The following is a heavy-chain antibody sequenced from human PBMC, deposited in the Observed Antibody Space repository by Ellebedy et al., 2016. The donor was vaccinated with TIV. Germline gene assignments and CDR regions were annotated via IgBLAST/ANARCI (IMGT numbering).Heavy chain of an antibody. V-gene: IGHV3-23*01. CDR2: ISGSGGST. CDR1: GFTFSSYA. CDR3: AKGEWFGELLYFDY. J-gene: IGHJ4*02. D-gene: IGHD3-10*01. Sequence: GGSLRLSXAASGFTFSSYAMSWVRQAPGKGLEWVSAISGSGGSTYYADSVKGRFTISRDNSKNTLYLQMNSLRAEDTAVYYCAKGEWFGELLYFDYWGQGTLVTVSS.